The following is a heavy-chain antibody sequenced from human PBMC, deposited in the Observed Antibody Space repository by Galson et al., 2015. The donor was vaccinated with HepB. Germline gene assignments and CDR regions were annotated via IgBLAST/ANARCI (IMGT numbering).Heavy chain of an antibody. Sequence: SLRLSCAASGFTFSNAWMNWVRQAPGKGLEWVGRIKSKTDGGTTDYAAPVKGRFTISRDDSKNTLYLQMNSLKTEDTAVYYCTTDVWVTHESYYGMDVWGQGTTVTVSS. J-gene: IGHJ6*02. CDR2: IKSKTDGGTT. V-gene: IGHV3-15*07. D-gene: IGHD4-23*01. CDR3: TTDVWVTHESYYGMDV. CDR1: GFTFSNAW.